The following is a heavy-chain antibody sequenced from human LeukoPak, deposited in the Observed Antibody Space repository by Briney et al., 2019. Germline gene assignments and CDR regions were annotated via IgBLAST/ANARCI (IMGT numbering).Heavy chain of an antibody. CDR3: AKVVLRFGESDGAFDI. CDR1: GFTFSSYG. Sequence: GRSLRLSCAASGFTFSSYGMHWVRQAPGKGLEWVAVISHDGSNKYYADSVKGRFTISRDNSKNTLYLQMNSLRAEDTAVYYCAKVVLRFGESDGAFDIWGQGTMVTVSS. CDR2: ISHDGSNK. D-gene: IGHD3-10*01. V-gene: IGHV3-30*18. J-gene: IGHJ3*02.